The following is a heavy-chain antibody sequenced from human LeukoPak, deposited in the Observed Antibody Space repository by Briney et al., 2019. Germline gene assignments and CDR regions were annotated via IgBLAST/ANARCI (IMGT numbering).Heavy chain of an antibody. CDR1: GFTFSSYG. CDR2: ISGSGGST. J-gene: IGHJ4*02. Sequence: PGGSLRLSCAASGFTFSSYGMNWVRQAPGEGLEWVSAISGSGGSTYYADSVKGRFTISRDNSKNTLYLQMNSLKTEDTAVYYCTTDPYRNFAFDWLLYYFDYWGQGTLVTVSS. D-gene: IGHD3-9*01. V-gene: IGHV3-23*01. CDR3: TTDPYRNFAFDWLLYYFDY.